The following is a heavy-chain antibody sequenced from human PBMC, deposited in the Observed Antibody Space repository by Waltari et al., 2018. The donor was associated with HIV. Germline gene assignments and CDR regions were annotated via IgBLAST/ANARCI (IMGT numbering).Heavy chain of an antibody. Sequence: QLRLQESGSRLVKPSETLSLTCTVTGGSISSTDYYWGWIRQAPGKGLEWIGSVFYSGTTYYNPSLKSRLVISVDTSKNLFSLKLTSVTAADTAVYFCAREYSAMVVYYYYGMDVWGQGTTVTVSS. CDR2: VFYSGTT. CDR3: AREYSAMVVYYYYGMDV. CDR1: GGSISSTDYY. V-gene: IGHV4-39*01. D-gene: IGHD5-18*01. J-gene: IGHJ6*02.